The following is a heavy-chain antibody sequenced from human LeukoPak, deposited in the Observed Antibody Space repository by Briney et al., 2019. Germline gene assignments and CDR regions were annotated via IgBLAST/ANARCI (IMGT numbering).Heavy chain of an antibody. J-gene: IGHJ4*02. CDR1: GGTFSSYA. D-gene: IGHD1-26*01. V-gene: IGHV1-69*04. Sequence: ASVKVSCKASGGTFSSYAISWVRQAPGQGLEWMGRIIPILGIANYAQKFQGRVTITTDESTSTAYMELSSLRSEDTAVYYCARGVVGAAYIGWGQGTLVTVSS. CDR3: ARGVVGAAYIG. CDR2: IIPILGIA.